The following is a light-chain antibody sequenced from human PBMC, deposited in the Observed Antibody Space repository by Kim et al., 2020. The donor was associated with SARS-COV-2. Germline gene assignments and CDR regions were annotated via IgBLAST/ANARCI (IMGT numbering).Light chain of an antibody. CDR3: HHYNDWPPGDT. Sequence: SPGERATLSCRAGQSVSNNLAWYQHEPGRPPRLLIYGASTRATGVPARFSGSGSGTDFTLTVSSLQSEDFAVYYCHHYNDWPPGDTFGQGTKLEI. V-gene: IGKV3-15*01. CDR1: QSVSNN. J-gene: IGKJ2*01. CDR2: GAS.